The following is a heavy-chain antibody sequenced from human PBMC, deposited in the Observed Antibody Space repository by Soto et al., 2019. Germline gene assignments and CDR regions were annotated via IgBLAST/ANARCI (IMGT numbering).Heavy chain of an antibody. CDR3: AKDRSYCSSTSCYTFGFDY. V-gene: IGHV3-9*01. CDR2: ISWNSGSI. J-gene: IGHJ4*02. Sequence: GGSLRLSCAASGFTFDDYAMHWVRQAPGKGLEWVSGISWNSGSIGYADSVKGRFTISRDNAKNSLYLQMNSLRAEDTALYYCAKDRSYCSSTSCYTFGFDYWGQGTLVTVSS. CDR1: GFTFDDYA. D-gene: IGHD2-2*02.